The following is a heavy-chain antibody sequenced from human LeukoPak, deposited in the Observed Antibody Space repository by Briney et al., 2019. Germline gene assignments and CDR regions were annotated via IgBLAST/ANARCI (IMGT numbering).Heavy chain of an antibody. V-gene: IGHV3-74*01. CDR1: GFTFSSYW. J-gene: IGHJ4*02. Sequence: GGSLRLSCAASGFTFSSYWMHWVRQAPGKGLVWVSRINSDGSSTSYADSVKGRFTISRDNAKNTLYLQMNSLRAEDTAVYYCAKDFKGLTIVAAGAFDYWGQGTLVTVSS. CDR3: AKDFKGLTIVAAGAFDY. CDR2: INSDGSST. D-gene: IGHD6-13*01.